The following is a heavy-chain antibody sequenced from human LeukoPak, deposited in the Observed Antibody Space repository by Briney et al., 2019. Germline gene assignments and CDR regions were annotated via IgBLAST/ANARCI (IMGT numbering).Heavy chain of an antibody. CDR3: ARDSGERGSGSYLIAY. J-gene: IGHJ4*02. V-gene: IGHV1-2*02. CDR1: GYTFTSYA. CDR2: INPNSGGT. D-gene: IGHD3-10*01. Sequence: GASVKVSCKASGYTFTSYAMNWVRQAPGHRLEWMGWINPNSGGTNYAQKFQGRVTMTRDTSISTAYMELSRLRSDDTAVYYCARDSGERGSGSYLIAYWGQGTLVTVSS.